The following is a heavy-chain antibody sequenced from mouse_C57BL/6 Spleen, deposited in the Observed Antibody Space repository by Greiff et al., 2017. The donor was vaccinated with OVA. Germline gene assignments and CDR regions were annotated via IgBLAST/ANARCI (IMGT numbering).Heavy chain of an antibody. D-gene: IGHD1-1*01. J-gene: IGHJ4*01. CDR3: ARSYYGSRDAMDY. Sequence: QVQLKESGAELVRPGTSVKVSCKASGYAFTNYLIEWVKQRPGQGLEWIGVINPGSGGTNYNEKFKGKATLTADKSSSTAYMQLSSLTSEDSAVXFCARSYYGSRDAMDYWGQGTSVTVSS. CDR1: GYAFTNYL. V-gene: IGHV1-54*01. CDR2: INPGSGGT.